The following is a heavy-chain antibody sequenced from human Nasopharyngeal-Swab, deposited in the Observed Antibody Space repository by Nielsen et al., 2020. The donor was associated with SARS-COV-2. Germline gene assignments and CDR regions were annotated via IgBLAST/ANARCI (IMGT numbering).Heavy chain of an antibody. Sequence: GSLRLSCAGSGFTFSSYNMNWVRQAPGKGLEWVSSVSSSSTYIYYADSVKGRFTISRDNAKNSLFLQMSSLRAEDTAVYYCARDGLDYDFWSAYFMDVWGQGTTDTVSS. D-gene: IGHD3-3*01. CDR2: VSSSSTYI. J-gene: IGHJ6*02. CDR3: ARDGLDYDFWSAYFMDV. V-gene: IGHV3-21*01. CDR1: GFTFSSYN.